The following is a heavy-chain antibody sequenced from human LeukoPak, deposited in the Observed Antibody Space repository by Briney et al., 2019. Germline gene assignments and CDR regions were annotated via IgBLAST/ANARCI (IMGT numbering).Heavy chain of an antibody. CDR3: AIPTGYSSSWGTFDI. CDR1: GFMFDDYG. CDR2: INWSGGST. J-gene: IGHJ3*02. Sequence: GGSLRLSCAASGFMFDDYGMSWVRQAPGKGLEWVSGINWSGGSTGYADSVKGGLIISRDNAKNSLYLQMNSLRPEDRAFYDCAIPTGYSSSWGTFDIWGQGTMVTVPS. D-gene: IGHD6-13*01. V-gene: IGHV3-20*01.